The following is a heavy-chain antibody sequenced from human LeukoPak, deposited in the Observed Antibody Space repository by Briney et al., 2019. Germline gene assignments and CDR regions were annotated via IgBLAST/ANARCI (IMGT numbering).Heavy chain of an antibody. CDR1: GASISHYC. V-gene: IGHV4-4*09. CDR2: IHTSGGS. Sequence: PSETLSLTCTVSGASISHYCRSWIRQTPEKGLEWMGHIHTSGGSSPYPSLKSRLTMSIETSRNQFSLELTSVTAADTAVYFCARLGSYHDFWGQGALVTVSS. D-gene: IGHD1-26*01. CDR3: ARLGSYHDF. J-gene: IGHJ4*02.